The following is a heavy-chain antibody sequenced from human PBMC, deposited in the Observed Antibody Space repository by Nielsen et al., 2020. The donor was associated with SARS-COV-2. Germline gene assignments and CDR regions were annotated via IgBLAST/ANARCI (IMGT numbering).Heavy chain of an antibody. Sequence: GESLKISCAASGFTFSSYSMNWVRQAPGKGLEWVSSISSSSSYIYYADSVKGRFTISRDNAKNSLYLQMNSLRAEDTAVYYCARDRGSYYGADAFDIWGQGTVVTVSS. D-gene: IGHD1-26*01. CDR3: ARDRGSYYGADAFDI. CDR1: GFTFSSYS. V-gene: IGHV3-21*01. J-gene: IGHJ3*02. CDR2: ISSSSSYI.